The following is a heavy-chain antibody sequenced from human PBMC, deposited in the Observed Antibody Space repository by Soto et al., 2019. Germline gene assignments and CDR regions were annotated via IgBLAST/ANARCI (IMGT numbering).Heavy chain of an antibody. CDR1: GGSISSYY. V-gene: IGHV4-59*08. D-gene: IGHD6-19*01. Sequence: QVQLQESGPGLVKPSETLSLTCTVSGGSISSYYWSWIRQPPGKGLEWIGYIYYSGSTNYNPSLKSRVTISVDTSKNQFSLKLSSVTAADTAVYYCARHLVHRQWLFRWGQGTLVTVSS. CDR3: ARHLVHRQWLFR. CDR2: IYYSGST. J-gene: IGHJ4*02.